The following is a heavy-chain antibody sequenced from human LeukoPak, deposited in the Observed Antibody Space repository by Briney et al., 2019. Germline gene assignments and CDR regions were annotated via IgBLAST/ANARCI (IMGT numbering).Heavy chain of an antibody. V-gene: IGHV4-4*07. CDR3: ATSIVGATNFDY. CDR1: GGSISSYY. Sequence: PSETLFLSCTVSGGSISSYYWSWIRQPAGKGLEWIGRIYTSGSGNYNPSLKSRVTMSVETSKNQYSLKLSSVTAADTAVYYCATSIVGATNFDYWGEGTLVSVSS. CDR2: IYTSGSG. D-gene: IGHD1-26*01. J-gene: IGHJ4*02.